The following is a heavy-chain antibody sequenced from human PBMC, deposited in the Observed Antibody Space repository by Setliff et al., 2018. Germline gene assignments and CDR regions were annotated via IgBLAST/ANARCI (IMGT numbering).Heavy chain of an antibody. V-gene: IGHV1-18*01. D-gene: IGHD3-22*01. CDR3: VRDLDYQYYYETSGRDAFDI. CDR1: GYTFTSYG. Sequence: ASVKVSCKASGYTFTSYGFSWVRQAPGQGLEWMGRISVYNGNTNYGQKYQGRVAMTTDTSTNTVYMELRSLRSDDTAVYFCVRDLDYQYYYETSGRDAFDIWGLGTMVTVSS. CDR2: ISVYNGNT. J-gene: IGHJ3*02.